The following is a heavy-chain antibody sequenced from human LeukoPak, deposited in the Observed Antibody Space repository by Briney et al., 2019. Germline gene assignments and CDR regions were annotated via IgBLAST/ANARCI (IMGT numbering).Heavy chain of an antibody. CDR2: ISGSGVST. V-gene: IGHV3-23*01. Sequence: GGSLRLSCAASGFTFSSYAMSWVRQAPGKGLEWVSTISGSGVSTYYADSVKGRFTISRDNSKNTLYLQVNSLRAEDTAVYYCAKDEGYCSSTSCRTFDYWGQGTLVTVSS. CDR3: AKDEGYCSSTSCRTFDY. D-gene: IGHD2-2*01. CDR1: GFTFSSYA. J-gene: IGHJ4*02.